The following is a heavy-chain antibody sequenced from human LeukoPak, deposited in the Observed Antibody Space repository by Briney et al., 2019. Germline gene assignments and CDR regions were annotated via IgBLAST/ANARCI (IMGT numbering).Heavy chain of an antibody. Sequence: ASVKVSCKASGYTFTSYAMHCVRHAPGQRLEWMGWINAGNGNTKYSQKFQGRVTITRDTSASTAYMELSSLRSEDTAVYYCAGEVTGYSSGWHLNWFDPWGQGTLVTVSS. V-gene: IGHV1-3*01. CDR2: INAGNGNT. J-gene: IGHJ5*02. CDR3: AGEVTGYSSGWHLNWFDP. D-gene: IGHD6-19*01. CDR1: GYTFTSYA.